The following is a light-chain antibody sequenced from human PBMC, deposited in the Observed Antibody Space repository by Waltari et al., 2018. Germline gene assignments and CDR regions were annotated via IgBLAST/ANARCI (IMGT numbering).Light chain of an antibody. CDR2: DAS. CDR1: QRVGRT. CDR3: QKYGTRPAT. J-gene: IGKJ1*01. Sequence: EIVLTQSPASLSFSPGDRATLSCRASQRVGRTLAWYQQRPGQAPRLLIYDASRRATGIPDRFSGSGSGTDFSLTISRLEPEDFAVYYCQKYGTRPATFGQGTKVEVK. V-gene: IGKV3-20*01.